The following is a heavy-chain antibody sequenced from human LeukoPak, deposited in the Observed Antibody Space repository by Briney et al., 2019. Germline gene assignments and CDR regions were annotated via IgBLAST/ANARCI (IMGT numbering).Heavy chain of an antibody. D-gene: IGHD2-8*01. CDR1: GFTFSSYA. Sequence: PGGSLRLSCAASGFTFSSYAMSWVRQAPGKGLEWVSTIIGSGDNTYYADSVKGRFTISRDNSKNTLYLQTNSLRAEDTAVYYCGKSGGRWTNYYFDYRGPGTLVTVSS. CDR2: IIGSGDNT. J-gene: IGHJ4*02. CDR3: GKSGGRWTNYYFDY. V-gene: IGHV3-23*01.